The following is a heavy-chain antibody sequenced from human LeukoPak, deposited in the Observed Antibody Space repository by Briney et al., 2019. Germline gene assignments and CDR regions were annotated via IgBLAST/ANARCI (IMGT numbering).Heavy chain of an antibody. J-gene: IGHJ4*02. CDR3: ARYYGSGSYYKGFDY. CDR2: IYYSGST. CDR1: GGSISSYY. Sequence: SETLSLTCTASGGSISSYYWSWIRQPPGKGLEWIGYIYYSGSTNYNPSLKSRVTISVDTSKNQFSLKLSSVTAADTAVYYCARYYGSGSYYKGFDYWGQGTLVTVSS. V-gene: IGHV4-59*12. D-gene: IGHD3-10*01.